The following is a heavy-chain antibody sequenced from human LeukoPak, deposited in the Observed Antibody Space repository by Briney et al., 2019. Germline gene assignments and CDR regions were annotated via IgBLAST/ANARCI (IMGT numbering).Heavy chain of an antibody. CDR3: ARGIASRNDAFDI. V-gene: IGHV4-4*07. J-gene: IGHJ3*02. Sequence: SETLSLTCTVSGGSISGYYWSWIRQPAGKGLEWIGRIYTSGSTNYNPSLKSRVTMSVDTSKNQFSLKLSSVTAADTAVYYCARGIASRNDAFDIWGQGTMVTVSS. D-gene: IGHD6-6*01. CDR2: IYTSGST. CDR1: GGSISGYY.